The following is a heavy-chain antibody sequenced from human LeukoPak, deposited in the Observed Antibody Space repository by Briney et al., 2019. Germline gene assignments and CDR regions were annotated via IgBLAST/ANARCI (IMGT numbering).Heavy chain of an antibody. V-gene: IGHV3-21*01. CDR3: ARGEEMATIDR. J-gene: IGHJ4*02. CDR2: ISSSSSYT. D-gene: IGHD5-24*01. CDR1: GFTFSSYS. Sequence: GGSLRLSCAASGFTFSSYSMNWVRQAPGKGLEWVSSISSSSSYTYYADSVKGRFTISRDNAKNSLYLQMNSLRAEDTAVYYCARGEEMATIDRWGQGTLVTVSS.